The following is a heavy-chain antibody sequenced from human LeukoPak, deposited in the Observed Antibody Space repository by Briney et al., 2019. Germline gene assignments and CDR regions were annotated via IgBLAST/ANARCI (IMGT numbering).Heavy chain of an antibody. CDR3: AKVGESGGVWKYYFDY. D-gene: IGHD2-8*02. CDR1: GFTFSSYA. Sequence: SGGSLRLSCAASGFTFSSYAMSWVRQAPGKGLEWVSAISGGGGSTYYTDSVKGQFTISRDNSKNSLYLQMNSLRAEDTAVYYCAKVGESGGVWKYYFDYWGQGTLVTVAS. CDR2: ISGGGGST. V-gene: IGHV3-23*01. J-gene: IGHJ4*02.